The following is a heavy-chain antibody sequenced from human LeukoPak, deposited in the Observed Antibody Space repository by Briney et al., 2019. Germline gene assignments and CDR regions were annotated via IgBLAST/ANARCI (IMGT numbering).Heavy chain of an antibody. Sequence: SETLSRTCTVSGNSISSGYCWGRIRQPPGKGLEWIGSIYHSGSTYYNPSLKSRVNISVDTSKNQFSLKLSFETATDTAAYNFARETQQLQRDFDHWGEGTLVTVSS. CDR1: GNSISSGYC. V-gene: IGHV4-38-2*02. D-gene: IGHD6-13*01. J-gene: IGHJ4*02. CDR2: IYHSGST. CDR3: ARETQQLQRDFDH.